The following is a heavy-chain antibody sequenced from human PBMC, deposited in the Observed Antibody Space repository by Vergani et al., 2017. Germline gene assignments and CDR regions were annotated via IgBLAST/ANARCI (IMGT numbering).Heavy chain of an antibody. CDR2: IIPIFGTA. J-gene: IGHJ6*03. D-gene: IGHD6-6*01. CDR1: GGTFSSYA. V-gene: IGHV1-69*01. Sequence: QVQLVQSGAEVKKPGSSVKVSCKASGGTFSSYAISWVRQAPGQGLEWMGGIIPIFGTANYAQKFQGRVTITADDSTSTAYMELSSLRSEDTAVYYCARGSSSVSANYYYYYYMDVWGKGTTVTVSS. CDR3: ARGSSSVSANYYYYYYMDV.